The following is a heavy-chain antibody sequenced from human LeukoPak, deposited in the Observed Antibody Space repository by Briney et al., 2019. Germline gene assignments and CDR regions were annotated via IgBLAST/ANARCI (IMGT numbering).Heavy chain of an antibody. Sequence: SVKVSCKASGGTFSSYAISWVRQAPGQGLEWMGRIIPIFGTANYAQKFQGRVTITTDESTSTAYMELSSLRSEDTAVYYCARDAGKAYYYYYYMDVWGKRTTVTVSS. CDR2: IIPIFGTA. CDR3: ARDAGKAYYYYYYMDV. D-gene: IGHD6-13*01. J-gene: IGHJ6*03. CDR1: GGTFSSYA. V-gene: IGHV1-69*05.